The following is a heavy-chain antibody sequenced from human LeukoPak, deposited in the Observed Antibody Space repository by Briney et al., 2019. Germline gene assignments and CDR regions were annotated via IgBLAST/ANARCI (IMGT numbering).Heavy chain of an antibody. V-gene: IGHV1-2*02. Sequence: ASVKVSCKPSGNTFTDDYIHWGRQAPGQGLEWMAWMNPNSGGTSYAQKFQGRVTMPRDTPITTGYMELSRLRFDDTAMNYCAENKAAKSLDYWGQGTLVTVSS. CDR1: GNTFTDDY. CDR2: MNPNSGGT. D-gene: IGHD6-25*01. J-gene: IGHJ4*02. CDR3: AENKAAKSLDY.